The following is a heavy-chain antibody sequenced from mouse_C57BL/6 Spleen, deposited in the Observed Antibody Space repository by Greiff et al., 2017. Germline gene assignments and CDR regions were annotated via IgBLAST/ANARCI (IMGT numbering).Heavy chain of an antibody. V-gene: IGHV1-64*01. D-gene: IGHD1-1*01. J-gene: IGHJ4*01. CDR1: GYTFTSYW. Sequence: QVQLQQPGAELVKPGASVKLSCKASGYTFTSYWMHWVKQRPGQGLEWIGMIHPNSGSTNYNEKFKSKATLTVDKSSSTAYMQLSSLTSEDSAVYYCARYLTTVVDAMDYWGQGTSVTVSS. CDR3: ARYLTTVVDAMDY. CDR2: IHPNSGST.